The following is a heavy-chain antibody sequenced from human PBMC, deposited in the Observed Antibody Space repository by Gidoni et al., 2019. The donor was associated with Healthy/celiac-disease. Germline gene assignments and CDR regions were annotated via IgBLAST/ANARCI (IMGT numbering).Heavy chain of an antibody. CDR2: INAGNGNT. J-gene: IGHJ6*02. CDR1: GYTFTSYA. CDR3: ARGRGYYPIPQNYGMDV. D-gene: IGHD3-22*01. Sequence: QVQLVQSGAEVKKPGASVKVSCKASGYTFTSYAMHWVRQAPGQRLEWMGWINAGNGNTKYSQKFQGRVTITRDTSASTAYMELSSLRSEDTAVYHCARGRGYYPIPQNYGMDVWGQGTTVTVSS. V-gene: IGHV1-3*01.